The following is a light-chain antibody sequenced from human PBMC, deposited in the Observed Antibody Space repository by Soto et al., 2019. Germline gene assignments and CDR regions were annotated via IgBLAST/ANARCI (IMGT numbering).Light chain of an antibody. CDR1: QTISSW. J-gene: IGKJ1*01. V-gene: IGKV1-5*01. CDR3: QQYKSYLRT. CDR2: AAS. Sequence: DIQMTQSPSTLSASVGDRVTITCRASQTISSWLAWYQQKPGKAPKLLIYAASTLESGVSSRFSGRGSGTAFTLTINSLQPEDFATYYCQQYKSYLRTFGQGTKVEIK.